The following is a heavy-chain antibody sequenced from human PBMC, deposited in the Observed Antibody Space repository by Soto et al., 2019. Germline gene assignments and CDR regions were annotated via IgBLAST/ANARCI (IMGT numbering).Heavy chain of an antibody. CDR1: GGSISSSSYS. CDR2: FYYSGST. V-gene: IGHV4-39*01. D-gene: IGHD2-2*01. CDR3: ARLQGYCIDTRCSGHYALDA. J-gene: IGHJ6*02. Sequence: SETLSLTCTVSGGSISSSSYSWGWIRQPPGKGPEWIGTFYYSGSTYYNPSLKSRVTISVDTTKNQFFLKLNSVTAADTAVYYCARLQGYCIDTRCSGHYALDAWGQGTTVT.